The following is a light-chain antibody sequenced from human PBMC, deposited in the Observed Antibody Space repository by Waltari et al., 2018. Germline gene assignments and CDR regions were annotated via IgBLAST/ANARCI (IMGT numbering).Light chain of an antibody. Sequence: SSELTQGPDVSVALGQTVKITYQGDSLRTSYASWYQVKPGQAPVLVLFGKEKRPSGIPDRISGYSSGTTSSLTITGAQAEDEADYYCHSRKGRDNQVVFGGGTKLTVL. CDR1: SLRTSY. CDR3: HSRKGRDNQVV. J-gene: IGLJ3*02. CDR2: GKE. V-gene: IGLV3-19*01.